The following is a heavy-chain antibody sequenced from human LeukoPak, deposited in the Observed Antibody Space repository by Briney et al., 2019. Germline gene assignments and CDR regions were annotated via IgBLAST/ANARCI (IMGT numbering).Heavy chain of an antibody. J-gene: IGHJ3*02. CDR1: GGTFSNYA. CDR3: ARERISRMIRGVPDPDAFDI. D-gene: IGHD3-10*01. V-gene: IGHV1-69*04. CDR2: IIPIFGLA. Sequence: ASVKVSCKASGGTFSNYAISWVRQAPGQGIEWMGRIIPIFGLANYAQKFHGRVTITADKSTSTAYMELSSLRSEDTAVYYCARERISRMIRGVPDPDAFDIWGQGTMVTVSS.